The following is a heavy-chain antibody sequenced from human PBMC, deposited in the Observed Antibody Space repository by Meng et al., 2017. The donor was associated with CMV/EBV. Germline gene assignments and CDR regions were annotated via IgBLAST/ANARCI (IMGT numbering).Heavy chain of an antibody. CDR2: TYYRSKWYN. Sequence: QTPSLSPAISGDSLSSDSAACNWIRQSPSGGLEWLGRTYYRSKWYNDYAVSVKSRITIHPDTSKNQFYLQLNSVTPEDTAVYYCARETRGSAYGDYDDAFDIWGQGTMVTVSS. D-gene: IGHD4-17*01. J-gene: IGHJ3*02. V-gene: IGHV6-1*01. CDR3: ARETRGSAYGDYDDAFDI. CDR1: GDSLSSDSAA.